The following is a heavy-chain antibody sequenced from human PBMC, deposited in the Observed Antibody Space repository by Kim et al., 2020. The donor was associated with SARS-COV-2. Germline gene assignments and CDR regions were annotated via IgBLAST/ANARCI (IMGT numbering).Heavy chain of an antibody. CDR3: ARVWGGDSSGLVWFDP. Sequence: ASVKVSCKASGYTFTSYGISWVRQAPGQGLEWMGWISAYNGNTNYAQKLQGRVTMTTDTSTSTAYMELRSLRSDDTAVYYCARVWGGDSSGLVWFDPWGQGTLVTVSS. CDR2: ISAYNGNT. J-gene: IGHJ5*02. V-gene: IGHV1-18*01. D-gene: IGHD3-22*01. CDR1: GYTFTSYG.